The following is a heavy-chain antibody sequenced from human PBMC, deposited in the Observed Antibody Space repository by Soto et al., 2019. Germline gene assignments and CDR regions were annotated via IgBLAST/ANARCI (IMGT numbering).Heavy chain of an antibody. CDR3: ARPFDSSGYPTYGMDV. Sequence: PVECLTSSCKGSGYSFTSYWIVWVVQMPGKGLEWMGIIYPGDSDTRYSPSFQGQVTISADKSISTAYLQCSSLKASDTAMYYCARPFDSSGYPTYGMDVWGQGTTVTVSS. CDR1: GYSFTSYW. CDR2: IYPGDSDT. D-gene: IGHD3-22*01. V-gene: IGHV5-51*01. J-gene: IGHJ6*02.